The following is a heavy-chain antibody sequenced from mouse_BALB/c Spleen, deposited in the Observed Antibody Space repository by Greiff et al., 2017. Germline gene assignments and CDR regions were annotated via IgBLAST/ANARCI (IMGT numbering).Heavy chain of an antibody. Sequence: VMLVESGPGLVQPSQSLSITCTVSGFSLTSYGVHWVRQSPGKGLEWLGVIWSGGSTDYNAAFISRLSISTDNSKSQVFFKMNSLQANDTAIYYCARSYGSSYQAWLAYWGQGTLVTVSA. V-gene: IGHV2-2*02. CDR1: GFSLTSYG. CDR3: ARSYGSSYQAWLAY. J-gene: IGHJ3*01. CDR2: IWSGGST. D-gene: IGHD1-1*01.